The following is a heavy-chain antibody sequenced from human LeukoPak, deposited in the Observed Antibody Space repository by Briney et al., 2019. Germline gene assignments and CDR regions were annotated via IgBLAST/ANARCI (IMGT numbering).Heavy chain of an antibody. V-gene: IGHV3-53*01. CDR1: GFTVSSNY. J-gene: IGHJ5*02. Sequence: PGGSLRLPCAASGFTVSSNYMSWVRQAPGKGLEWVSVIYSGGSTYYAESVKGRFTISRDNSKNTLYLQMNSLRAEDTAVYYCARRETKSGYAWGHNWFDPWGQGTLVTVSS. CDR2: IYSGGST. CDR3: ARRETKSGYAWGHNWFDP. D-gene: IGHD5-12*01.